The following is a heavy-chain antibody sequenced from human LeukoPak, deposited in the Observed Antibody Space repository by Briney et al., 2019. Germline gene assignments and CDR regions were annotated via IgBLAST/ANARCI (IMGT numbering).Heavy chain of an antibody. CDR1: GFTFSSYW. CDR3: ARGNSSSWWDYYYYGMDV. D-gene: IGHD6-13*01. Sequence: GGSLRLSSAASGFTFSSYWMSWVRQAPGKGLEWVANIKQDGSEKYYVDSVKGRFTISRDNARNSLYLQMNSLRAEDTAVYYCARGNSSSWWDYYYYGMDVWGQGTTVTVSS. CDR2: IKQDGSEK. V-gene: IGHV3-7*01. J-gene: IGHJ6*02.